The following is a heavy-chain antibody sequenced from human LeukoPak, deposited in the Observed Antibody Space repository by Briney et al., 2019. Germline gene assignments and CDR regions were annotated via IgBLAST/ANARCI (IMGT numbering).Heavy chain of an antibody. CDR2: THSDGSNK. V-gene: IGHV3-30*02. CDR3: AKDPADKVMKNHCYFDL. D-gene: IGHD5-18*01. J-gene: IGHJ2*01. Sequence: GESLRLSCAASGFTFSSYGMHWVRQAPGEGVEWVAFTHSDGSNKYYVDSVKGRFTISRDNSKNMLYLHMNSLRAEDTAVYYCAKDPADKVMKNHCYFDLWVRGTLVTVSS. CDR1: GFTFSSYG.